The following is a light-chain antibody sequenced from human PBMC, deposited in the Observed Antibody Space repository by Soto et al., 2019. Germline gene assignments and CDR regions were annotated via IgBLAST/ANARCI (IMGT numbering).Light chain of an antibody. CDR3: QQTYTVSRIT. CDR2: AAS. V-gene: IGKV1-39*01. Sequence: DIQMTQSPSSLSASVGDRVAITCRASQTISKSLNWYQQRPGQAPKVLIFAASNLQSGVPARFSGSGSGTDFTLTISSLQPEDVATYYCQQTYTVSRITFGPGTKVALK. CDR1: QTISKS. J-gene: IGKJ3*01.